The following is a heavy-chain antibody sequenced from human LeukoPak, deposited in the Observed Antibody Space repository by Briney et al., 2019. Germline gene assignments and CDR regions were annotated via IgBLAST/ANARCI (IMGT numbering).Heavy chain of an antibody. Sequence: SLKVSCKASGGTFSSYAISWVRQAPGQGLEWMGRIIPIFGIANYAQKFQGRVTITADKSTSTAYMELSSLRSKDTAVYYCARVLEYSGRWFDPWGQGTLVTVSS. J-gene: IGHJ5*02. V-gene: IGHV1-69*04. D-gene: IGHD3-3*01. CDR3: ARVLEYSGRWFDP. CDR2: IIPIFGIA. CDR1: GGTFSSYA.